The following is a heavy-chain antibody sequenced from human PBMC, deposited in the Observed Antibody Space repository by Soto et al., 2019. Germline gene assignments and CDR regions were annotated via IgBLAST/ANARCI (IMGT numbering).Heavy chain of an antibody. CDR2: VNEDGSEK. CDR3: ARLRSGWSIDY. Sequence: GESLRLSCAASGFSFSGNWMTWVRQAPGKGLEWVANVNEDGSEKNYVDSVKGRFTISRDNAKNSLYLQVNSLTAADTAVYYCARLRSGWSIDYWGQGALVTVSS. D-gene: IGHD6-19*01. J-gene: IGHJ4*02. CDR1: GFSFSGNW. V-gene: IGHV3-7*03.